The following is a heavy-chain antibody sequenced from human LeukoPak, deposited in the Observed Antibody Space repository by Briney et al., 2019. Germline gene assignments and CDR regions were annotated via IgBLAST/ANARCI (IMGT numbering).Heavy chain of an antibody. CDR1: GYSISSGYY. CDR2: IYHSGST. CDR3: ARRAARTYPY. V-gene: IGHV4-38-2*02. D-gene: IGHD6-6*01. J-gene: IGHJ4*02. Sequence: PSETLSLTCTVSGYSISSGYYWGWIRPPPGKGLEWIGSIYHSGSTYYNPSLKSRITISVDTSKNQFSLKMRSVTAADTAVYYCARRAARTYPYWGQGTLVTVSS.